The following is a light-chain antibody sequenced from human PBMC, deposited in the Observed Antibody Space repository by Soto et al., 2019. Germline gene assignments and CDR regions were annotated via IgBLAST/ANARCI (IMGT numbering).Light chain of an antibody. CDR2: KAS. Sequence: IQMTQSPSSVSAYVGDRVTITCRASQTISSWLAWYQQKPGKAPKLLIYKASTLKSGVPSRFSGSGSGTEFTLTISSLQPDDFATYYCQHYNSYSETFGQGTKVDIK. V-gene: IGKV1-5*03. CDR3: QHYNSYSET. CDR1: QTISSW. J-gene: IGKJ1*01.